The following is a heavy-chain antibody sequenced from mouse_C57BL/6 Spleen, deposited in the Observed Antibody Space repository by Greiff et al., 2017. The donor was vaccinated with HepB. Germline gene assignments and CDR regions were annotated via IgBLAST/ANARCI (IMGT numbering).Heavy chain of an antibody. D-gene: IGHD2-4*01. CDR2: IWSGGST. V-gene: IGHV2-2*01. J-gene: IGHJ4*01. CDR1: GFSLTSYG. Sequence: QVQLKESGPGLVQPSQSLSITCTVSGFSLTSYGVHWVRQSPGKGLEWLGVIWSGGSTDYNAAFISRLSISKDNSKSQVFFKMNSLQADDTAIYYCARMDYDYDHYYAMDYWGQGTSVTVSS. CDR3: ARMDYDYDHYYAMDY.